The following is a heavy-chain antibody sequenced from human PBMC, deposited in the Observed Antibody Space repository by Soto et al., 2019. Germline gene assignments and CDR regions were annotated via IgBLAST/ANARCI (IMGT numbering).Heavy chain of an antibody. D-gene: IGHD2-2*01. CDR2: MYPGDSDT. CDR3: SRLPRDCNKTSCYYADH. Sequence: PGESLKISCSGSGYDFNTNWFGWVRQLPGRGLEWVGIMYPGDSDTRYNPSLQGHVTLSADVTVSTAFLQWRSLKTSDTGIYLCSRLPRDCNKTSCYYADHWGQGTQVTVSS. V-gene: IGHV5-51*01. J-gene: IGHJ4*02. CDR1: GYDFNTNW.